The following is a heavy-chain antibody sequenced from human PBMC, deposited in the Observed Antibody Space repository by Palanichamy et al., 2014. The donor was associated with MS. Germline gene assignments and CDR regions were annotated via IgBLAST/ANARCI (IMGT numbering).Heavy chain of an antibody. V-gene: IGHV3-73*02. J-gene: IGHJ4*02. CDR2: IRSKANSYAT. D-gene: IGHD3-10*01. CDR1: GFTFSGSA. CDR3: TRYYGSGPYFDY. Sequence: EVQLVESGGGLVQPGGSLKLSCAASGFTFSGSAMHWVRQASGKGLEWVGRIRSKANSYATAYAASVKGRFTISRDDSKNTAYLQMNSLKTEDTAVYYCTRYYGSGPYFDYWGQGTLVTVSS.